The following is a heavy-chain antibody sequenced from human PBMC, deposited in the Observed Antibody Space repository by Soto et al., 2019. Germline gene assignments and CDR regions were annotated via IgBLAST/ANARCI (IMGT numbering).Heavy chain of an antibody. CDR3: ATEPDSSGLFRFDY. CDR2: ISAYNGNT. Sequence: ASVKVSCKASGYTFTSYGISWVRQAPGQGLEWMGWISAYNGNTNYAQKLQGRVTMTTDTSTSTAYMELRSLRSDDTAVYYCATEPDSSGLFRFDYWGQGTLVTVSS. J-gene: IGHJ4*02. CDR1: GYTFTSYG. D-gene: IGHD6-19*01. V-gene: IGHV1-18*01.